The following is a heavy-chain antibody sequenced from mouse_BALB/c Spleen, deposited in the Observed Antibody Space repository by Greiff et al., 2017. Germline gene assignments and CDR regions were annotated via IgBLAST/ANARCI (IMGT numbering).Heavy chain of an antibody. J-gene: IGHJ3*01. V-gene: IGHV1S22*01. CDR3: ARNYGGAWFAY. CDR2: IYPGSGST. D-gene: IGHD1-1*01. CDR1: GYTFTSYW. Sequence: LQQPGSELVRPGASVKLSCKASGYTFTSYWMHWVKQRPGQGLEWIGNIYPGSGSTNYDEKFKSKATLTVDTSSSTAYMQLSSLTSEDSAVYYCARNYGGAWFAYWGQGTLVTVSA.